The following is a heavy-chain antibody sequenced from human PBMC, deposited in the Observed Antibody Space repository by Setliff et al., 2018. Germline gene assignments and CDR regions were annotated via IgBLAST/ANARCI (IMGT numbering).Heavy chain of an antibody. J-gene: IGHJ4*02. Sequence: ASVKVSCKASGYTFTSYYMHWVRQAPGQGLEWMGIINPSGGSTNYAQKFQGRVTMTTDTSTSTAYMELTSLTSDDTALYYCVRGQGPRTVVAIPFDHWGQGTLVTVSS. CDR3: VRGQGPRTVVAIPFDH. CDR2: INPSGGST. D-gene: IGHD3-22*01. V-gene: IGHV1-46*01. CDR1: GYTFTSYY.